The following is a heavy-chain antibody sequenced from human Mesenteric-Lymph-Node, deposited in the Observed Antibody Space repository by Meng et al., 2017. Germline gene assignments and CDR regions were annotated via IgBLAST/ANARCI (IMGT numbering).Heavy chain of an antibody. CDR2: IHHSGSA. J-gene: IGHJ4*02. CDR3: ASFDHIPRRNYFDY. CDR1: FGPRSSGTDY. Sequence: SDSGRRQPSHTLSLTCTVSFGPRSSGTDYWAWIRQPPGKGLEWIGYIHHSGSAYYNPSLKSRVSISVDTSKNQFSLNLNSMTAADTAVYYCASFDHIPRRNYFDYWGQGTLVTVSS. D-gene: IGHD2-21*01. V-gene: IGHV4-30-4*01.